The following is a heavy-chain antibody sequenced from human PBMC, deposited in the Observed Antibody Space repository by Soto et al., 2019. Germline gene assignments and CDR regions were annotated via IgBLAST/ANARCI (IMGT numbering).Heavy chain of an antibody. Sequence: PGGSLRLSCAASGFTFSSYWLHWVRQSPGKGPVWIARINSDGSSPSYEDSVKGRFTIARGDAKTTLYLQSKVLRAEDTAVYYRPSGSYYGTVSQNGFDLWAQGTLVTVS. V-gene: IGHV3-74*01. J-gene: IGHJ5*02. CDR2: INSDGSSP. CDR3: PSGSYYGTVSQNGFDL. CDR1: GFTFSSYW. D-gene: IGHD3-10*01.